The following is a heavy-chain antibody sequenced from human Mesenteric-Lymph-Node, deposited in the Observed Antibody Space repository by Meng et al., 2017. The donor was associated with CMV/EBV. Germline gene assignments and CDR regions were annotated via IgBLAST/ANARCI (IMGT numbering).Heavy chain of an antibody. J-gene: IGHJ5*02. CDR2: IYYSGST. CDR3: ARDYFSAYCGGDCYSGWFDP. D-gene: IGHD2-21*01. CDR1: GGSISSGGYY. Sequence: SETLSLTCTVSGGSISSGGYYWSWIRQHPGKGLEWIGYIYYSGSTYYNPSLKSRVTISVDTSKNQFSLKLSSVTAADTAVYYCARDYFSAYCGGDCYSGWFDPWGQGTLVTVS. V-gene: IGHV4-31*03.